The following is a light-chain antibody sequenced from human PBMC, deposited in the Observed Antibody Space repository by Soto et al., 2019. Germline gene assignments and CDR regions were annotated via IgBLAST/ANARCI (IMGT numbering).Light chain of an antibody. CDR2: DAS. CDR3: QQYIRWPLT. CDR1: QSVSSY. J-gene: IGKJ4*01. V-gene: IGKV3-15*01. Sequence: TQSPAAVSLSPGERATLSCRASQSVSSYLAWYQQKPGQAPRLLIYDASTRATGTPARFSGSGSGTEFTLTISSLQSEDYAVYFCQQYIRWPLTFGGGTKVDIK.